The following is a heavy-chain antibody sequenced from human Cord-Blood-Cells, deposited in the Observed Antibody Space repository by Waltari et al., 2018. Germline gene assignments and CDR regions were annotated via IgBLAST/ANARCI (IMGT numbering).Heavy chain of an antibody. CDR3: ARGPHLGGATAFDI. CDR1: GGSFSGYY. Sequence: QVQLQQWGAGLLKPSETLSLTCAVYGGSFSGYYWSWTRQPPGRGLEWIGEINHSGSTNYNPSLKSRVTISVDTSKNQFSLKLSSVTAADTAVYYCARGPHLGGATAFDIWGQGTMVTVSS. J-gene: IGHJ3*02. D-gene: IGHD1-26*01. CDR2: INHSGST. V-gene: IGHV4-34*01.